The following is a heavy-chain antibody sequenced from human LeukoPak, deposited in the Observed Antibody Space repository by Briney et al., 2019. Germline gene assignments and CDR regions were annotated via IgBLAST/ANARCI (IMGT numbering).Heavy chain of an antibody. V-gene: IGHV1-18*01. J-gene: IGHJ3*02. CDR3: AKAGATVTTLAFEI. CDR2: ISAYNDNT. Sequence: ASVKVSCKASGYTFSNYGITWVRQAPGQGLEWMGWISAYNDNTNYAQNLQGRVTMTTDTSTSTAYMELRNLGSDDTVVYYCAKAGATVTTLAFEIWGQGTMVTVSS. D-gene: IGHD4-17*01. CDR1: GYTFSNYG.